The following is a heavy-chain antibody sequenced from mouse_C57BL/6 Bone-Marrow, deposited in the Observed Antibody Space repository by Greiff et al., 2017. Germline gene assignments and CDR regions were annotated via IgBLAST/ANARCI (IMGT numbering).Heavy chain of an antibody. Sequence: EVQLQESVAELVRPGASVKLSCTASGFNIKNTYMHWVKQRPEQGLEWIGRIDPANGNTKYAPKFPGKATITADTSSNTAYLQLSSLTSEDTAIYCCAREGAYGSSYGYCDVWGTGTTVTVSS. D-gene: IGHD1-1*01. J-gene: IGHJ1*03. CDR3: AREGAYGSSYGYCDV. V-gene: IGHV14-3*01. CDR2: IDPANGNT. CDR1: GFNIKNTY.